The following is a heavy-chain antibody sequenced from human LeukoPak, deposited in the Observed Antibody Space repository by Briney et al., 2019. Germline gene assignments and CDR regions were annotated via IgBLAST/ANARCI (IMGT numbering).Heavy chain of an antibody. CDR3: ARVSSWGWLQAPVDY. V-gene: IGHV3-74*01. CDR1: GFSFSSNW. D-gene: IGHD5-24*01. Sequence: GGSLRLSCAASGFSFSSNWMHWVRQTPGKGLVWVSRINSGGSGTSYAASVEGRFTISRDNVKNTLYLQMNSLRAEDTAVYYCARVSSWGWLQAPVDYWGQGTLVTVSS. CDR2: INSGGSGT. J-gene: IGHJ4*02.